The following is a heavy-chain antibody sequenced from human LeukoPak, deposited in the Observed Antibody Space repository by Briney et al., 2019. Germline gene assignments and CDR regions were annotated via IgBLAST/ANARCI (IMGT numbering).Heavy chain of an antibody. V-gene: IGHV3-21*01. CDR1: GFTFGSYS. D-gene: IGHD3-3*01. Sequence: AGGSLRLSCAASGFTFGSYSMNWVLQAPGKGLEWVSSISSNSKYIYYIDSVKGRFTISRDNAKNSLYLQMNSLRAEDTAVYYCVTVQFGVVNPLFDYWGQGTLVTVSS. CDR3: VTVQFGVVNPLFDY. CDR2: ISSNSKYI. J-gene: IGHJ4*02.